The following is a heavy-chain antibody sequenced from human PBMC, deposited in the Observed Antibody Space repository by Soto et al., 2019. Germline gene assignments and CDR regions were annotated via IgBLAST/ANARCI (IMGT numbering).Heavy chain of an antibody. CDR1: GYSFTSYW. CDR3: AGRAHCGDYEYYYGMDV. Sequence: GESLKISCNGSGYSFTSYWISWVRQMPGKGLEWMGRIDPSDSYISYSPSFQGHVTISADKSISTAYLHWSRLKASDFAMYYGAGRAHCGDYEYYYGMDVCGQVTKVTVYS. CDR2: IDPSDSYI. D-gene: IGHD4-17*01. V-gene: IGHV5-10-1*01. J-gene: IGHJ6*02.